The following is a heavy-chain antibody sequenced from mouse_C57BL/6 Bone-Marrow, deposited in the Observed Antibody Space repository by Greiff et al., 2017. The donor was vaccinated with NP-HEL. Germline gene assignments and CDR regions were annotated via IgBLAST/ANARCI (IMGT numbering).Heavy chain of an antibody. Sequence: EVKLMESGGDLVKPGGSLKLSCAASGFTFSSYGMSWVRQTPDKRLEWVATISSGGSYTYYPDSVKGRFTISRDNAKNTLYLQMSSLKSEDTAMYYCERDYYGSSYYFDYWGQGTTLTVSS. CDR2: ISSGGSYT. CDR3: ERDYYGSSYYFDY. CDR1: GFTFSSYG. D-gene: IGHD1-1*01. J-gene: IGHJ2*01. V-gene: IGHV5-6*01.